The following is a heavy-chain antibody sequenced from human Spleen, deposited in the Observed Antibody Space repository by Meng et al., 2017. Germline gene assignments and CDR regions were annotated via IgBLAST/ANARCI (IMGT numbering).Heavy chain of an antibody. CDR2: IYSGGNT. D-gene: IGHD3-22*01. J-gene: IGHJ4*02. CDR3: ARSPIDKYDLSVLPLDD. Sequence: GGSLTLSCAASGSTVSHNYMSWVRQATGKWLEWVSVIYSGGNTYYADSVKGRFTIPRGNSKNTVFLQINSLRAEDTAVYYCARSPIDKYDLSVLPLDDWGQGTMVTVSS. V-gene: IGHV3-66*02. CDR1: GSTVSHNY.